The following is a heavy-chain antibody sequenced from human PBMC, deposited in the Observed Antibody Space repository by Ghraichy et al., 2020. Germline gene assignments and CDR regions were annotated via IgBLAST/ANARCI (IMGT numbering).Heavy chain of an antibody. CDR2: ISAYNGNT. CDR1: GYTFTSYG. CDR3: ARGPSYDYVWGSYRYTFDY. J-gene: IGHJ4*02. D-gene: IGHD3-16*02. Sequence: ASVKVSCKASGYTFTSYGISWVRQAPGQGLEWMGWISAYNGNTNYAQKLQGRVTMTTDTSTSTAYMELRSLRSDDTAVYYCARGPSYDYVWGSYRYTFDYWGQGTLVTVSS. V-gene: IGHV1-18*04.